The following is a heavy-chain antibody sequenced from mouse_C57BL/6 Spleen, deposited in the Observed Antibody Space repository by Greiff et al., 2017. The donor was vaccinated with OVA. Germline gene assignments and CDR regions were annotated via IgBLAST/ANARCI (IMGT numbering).Heavy chain of an antibody. J-gene: IGHJ1*03. D-gene: IGHD1-1*01. Sequence: VQLQQSGTVLARPGASVKLSCKTSGYTFTSYWMHWVKQRPGQGLEWIGAIYPGNSDTSYNQKFKGKAKLTAVTSASTAYMELSSLTNEDSAVYYCTRGDYYGSSYRWYFDVWGTGTTVTVSS. CDR3: TRGDYYGSSYRWYFDV. V-gene: IGHV1-5*01. CDR2: IYPGNSDT. CDR1: GYTFTSYW.